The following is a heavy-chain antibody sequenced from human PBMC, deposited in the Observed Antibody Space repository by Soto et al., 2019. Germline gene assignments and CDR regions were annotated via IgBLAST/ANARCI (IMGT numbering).Heavy chain of an antibody. CDR3: ARVEAAAGFDP. V-gene: IGHV1-3*01. CDR2: INAGNGNT. D-gene: IGHD6-13*01. Sequence: ASVKVSCKASGGTFSSYAISWVRQAPGQGLEWMGWINAGNGNTKYSQKFQGRVTTTRDTSASTAYMELSSLRSEDTAVYYCARVEAAAGFDPWGQGTLVTVSS. J-gene: IGHJ5*02. CDR1: GGTFSSYA.